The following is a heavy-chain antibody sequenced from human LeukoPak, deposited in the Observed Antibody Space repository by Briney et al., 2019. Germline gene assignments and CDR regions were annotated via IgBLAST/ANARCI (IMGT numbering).Heavy chain of an antibody. J-gene: IGHJ4*02. D-gene: IGHD2-21*01. Sequence: GGSLRLSCAASGFTVSNTFMSWVRQAPGKGLEWVSAIYSGGSTYYADSVKGRFTISRDNSKNTLYLQMDSLRGEDTAVYYCAKDFRIGYSAHFDYWGQGALVTVS. CDR2: IYSGGST. V-gene: IGHV3-53*01. CDR3: AKDFRIGYSAHFDY. CDR1: GFTVSNTF.